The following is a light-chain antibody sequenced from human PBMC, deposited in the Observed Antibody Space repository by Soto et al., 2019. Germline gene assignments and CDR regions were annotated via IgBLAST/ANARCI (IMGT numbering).Light chain of an antibody. V-gene: IGKV3-15*01. CDR3: QQYDVWPALT. CDR2: GAS. CDR1: QSVGSK. J-gene: IGKJ4*01. Sequence: EKVMTQSPVTLSVSPGERVTLSCRASQSVGSKLAWYHQKPGQAPRLLIYGASNRATGIPVRISGSGSGTEFTLTISSLQSEDSGVYYCQQYDVWPALTFGGGTKVEIK.